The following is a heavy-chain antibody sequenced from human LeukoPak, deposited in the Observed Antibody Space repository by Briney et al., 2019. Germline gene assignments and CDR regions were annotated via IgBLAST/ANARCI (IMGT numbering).Heavy chain of an antibody. CDR1: GLTFSNFK. CDR3: ASWAGNTQSDSWSGPFDY. Sequence: GGSLRLSCAVSGLTFSNFKMNWVRQAPGKGLEWVSYISDSGRTTFYADSVKGRFTISRDNAKNSLYLQMSSLRVEDTAVYYCASWAGNTQSDSWSGPFDYWGQGTLVTVSS. CDR2: ISDSGRTT. D-gene: IGHD3-3*01. V-gene: IGHV3-48*03. J-gene: IGHJ4*02.